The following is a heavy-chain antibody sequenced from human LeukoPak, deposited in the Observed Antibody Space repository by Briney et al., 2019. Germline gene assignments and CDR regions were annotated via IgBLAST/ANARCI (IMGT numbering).Heavy chain of an antibody. CDR1: GFTFSDYW. CDR3: ATSPVISRD. Sequence: GSLRLSCAASGFTFSDYWMHWVRQAPGKGLEWVARIYSDVRRIKYADSVKGRFTISRDNAKNTLYLQMNALRVEDTAVYYCATSPVISRDWGQGTLVTVSS. CDR2: IYSDVRRI. D-gene: IGHD2-21*01. V-gene: IGHV3-74*03. J-gene: IGHJ4*02.